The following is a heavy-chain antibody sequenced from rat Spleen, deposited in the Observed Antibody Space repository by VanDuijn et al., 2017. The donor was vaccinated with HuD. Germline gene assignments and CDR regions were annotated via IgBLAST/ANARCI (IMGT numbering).Heavy chain of an antibody. V-gene: IGHV5-25*01. CDR1: GFTFSNYY. D-gene: IGHD1-11*01. CDR3: TRGGRWFLDY. CDR2: ITNTGGST. Sequence: EVQLVESGGGLVQPGRSMKLSCAASGFTFSNYYMAWVRQAPTKGLEWVASITNTGGSTYYPDSVKGRFTISRDNAKSTLYLQMNSLRSEDTATYCCTRGGRWFLDYWGQGVMVTVSS. J-gene: IGHJ2*01.